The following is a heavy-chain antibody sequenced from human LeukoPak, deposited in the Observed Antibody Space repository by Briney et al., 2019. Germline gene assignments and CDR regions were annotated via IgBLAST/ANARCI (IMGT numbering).Heavy chain of an antibody. Sequence: ASVKVSCKASGYTFTSYGINWVRQAPGQGLEWMGWISAYNGNANYAQNLQGRVTITTDTSTSTAYTELRSLRSDDTAVYYCARVHRYNPYYFDYWGQGTLVTVSS. V-gene: IGHV1-18*01. J-gene: IGHJ4*02. D-gene: IGHD5-24*01. CDR1: GYTFTSYG. CDR2: ISAYNGNA. CDR3: ARVHRYNPYYFDY.